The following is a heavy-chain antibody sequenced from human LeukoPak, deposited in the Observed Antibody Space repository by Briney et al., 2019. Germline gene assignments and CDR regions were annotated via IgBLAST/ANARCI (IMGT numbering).Heavy chain of an antibody. D-gene: IGHD5-18*01. J-gene: IGHJ3*02. CDR3: AKMADTAMDAFDI. CDR2: ISYDGSNK. CDR1: GFTVSSNY. Sequence: PGGSLRLSCAASGFTVSSNYMSWVRQAPGKGLEWVAVISYDGSNKYYADSVKGRFTISRDNSKNTLYLQMNSLRAEDTAVYYCAKMADTAMDAFDIWGQGTMVTVSS. V-gene: IGHV3-30*18.